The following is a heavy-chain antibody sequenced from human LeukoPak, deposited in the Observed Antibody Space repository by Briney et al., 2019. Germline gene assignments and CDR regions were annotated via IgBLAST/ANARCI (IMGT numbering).Heavy chain of an antibody. CDR2: INHSGGT. D-gene: IGHD6-6*01. J-gene: IGHJ4*02. CDR3: AREESSSSSGVDY. Sequence: SETLSLTCAIYGGSFSSYYWSWIRQPPGKGLEWIGEINHSGGTNYNPSLKSRVTISVDTSKNQFSLKLSSVTAADTAVYYCAREESSSSSGVDYWGQGTLVTVSS. V-gene: IGHV4-34*01. CDR1: GGSFSSYY.